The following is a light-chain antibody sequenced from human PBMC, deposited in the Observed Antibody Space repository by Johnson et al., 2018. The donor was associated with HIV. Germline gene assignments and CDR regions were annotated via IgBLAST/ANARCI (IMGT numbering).Light chain of an antibody. CDR1: SANIGNNY. V-gene: IGLV1-51*02. Sequence: QSVLTQPPSVSAAPGQKVTISCSGSSANIGNNYVSWYQQLPGTAPKLLIYENNKRPSGIPDRFSGSKSGTSAPLGITGLKSGDEADYYCGTWDSSLSAGVFGTGTKVTVL. CDR2: ENN. CDR3: GTWDSSLSAGV. J-gene: IGLJ1*01.